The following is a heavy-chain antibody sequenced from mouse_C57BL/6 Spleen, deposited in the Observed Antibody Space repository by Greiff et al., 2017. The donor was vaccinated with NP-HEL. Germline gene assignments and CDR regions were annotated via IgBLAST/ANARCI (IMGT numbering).Heavy chain of an antibody. D-gene: IGHD1-1*01. CDR1: GYAFSSSW. Sequence: QVQLQQSGPELVKPGASVKISCKASGYAFSSSWMNWVKQRPGKGLEWIGRIYPGDGDTNYNGKFKGKATLTADKSSSTAYMQLSSLTSEDSAVYFCARLSLPTVVGFDYWGQGTTLTVSS. J-gene: IGHJ2*01. V-gene: IGHV1-82*01. CDR2: IYPGDGDT. CDR3: ARLSLPTVVGFDY.